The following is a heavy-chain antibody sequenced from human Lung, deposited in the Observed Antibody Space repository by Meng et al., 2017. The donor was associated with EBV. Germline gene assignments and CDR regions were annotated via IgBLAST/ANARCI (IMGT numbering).Heavy chain of an antibody. V-gene: IGHV4-31*03. D-gene: IGHD4-11*01. J-gene: IGHJ4*02. Sequence: GPRLRKPHQTLPSTFTVSGGPSNSGAYYWMWIRQPPRNGLEWIGYIYYSGTIYYDPSLKSRITISVDTSKNQFSLKLSSVTAADTAVYYCAATVNDGYFDYWGQGTLVTVSS. CDR3: AATVNDGYFDY. CDR2: IYYSGTI. CDR1: GGPSNSGAYY.